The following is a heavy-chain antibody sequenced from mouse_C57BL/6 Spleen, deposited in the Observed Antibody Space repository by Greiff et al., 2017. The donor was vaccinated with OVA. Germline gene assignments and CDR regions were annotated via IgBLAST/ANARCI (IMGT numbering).Heavy chain of an antibody. V-gene: IGHV10-3*01. J-gene: IGHJ2*01. CDR1: GFTFNTYA. CDR3: VRDYFDY. CDR2: IISKSSNYAT. Sequence: EVKFVESGGGVVQPKGSLKLSCAASGFTFNTYAMHCVRQAPGTGLEWVARIISKSSNYATYYADSVKDRFTISSDDSQSMLYLQMINLNTDDTAMYYCVRDYFDYWGQGTTLTVSS.